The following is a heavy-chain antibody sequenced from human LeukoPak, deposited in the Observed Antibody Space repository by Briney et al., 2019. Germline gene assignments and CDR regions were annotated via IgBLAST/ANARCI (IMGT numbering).Heavy chain of an antibody. J-gene: IGHJ6*02. CDR3: TRGGIWGMDV. CDR1: GFTFNNYW. V-gene: IGHV3-7*01. CDR2: IKHDGSEK. D-gene: IGHD1-26*01. Sequence: GGSLRLSCVASGFTFNNYWMTCLRQAPGKGLEWVATIKHDGSEKYYVDSVKGRFTISRDNGKNSLYLQMNSLRAEDTAVYYCTRGGIWGMDVWGQGTTVIVSS.